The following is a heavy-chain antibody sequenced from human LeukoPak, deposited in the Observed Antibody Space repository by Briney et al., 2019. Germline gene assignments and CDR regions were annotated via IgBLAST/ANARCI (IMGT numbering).Heavy chain of an antibody. CDR2: INAGNDNT. D-gene: IGHD2-15*01. V-gene: IGHV1-3*01. Sequence: SVNVSCMASGYTFTSYAMHWVRQAPGQRLEWMVWINAGNDNTKYSQKFQGRVTITRDTSASTAYMELSSLRSEDTAVYYCARDLGYCTGGTCYPNWFDPWGQGTLVTVSS. J-gene: IGHJ5*02. CDR3: ARDLGYCTGGTCYPNWFDP. CDR1: GYTFTSYA.